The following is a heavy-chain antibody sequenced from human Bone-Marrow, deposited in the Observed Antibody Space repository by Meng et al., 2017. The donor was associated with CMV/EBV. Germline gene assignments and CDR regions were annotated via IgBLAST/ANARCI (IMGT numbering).Heavy chain of an antibody. CDR1: GGTFSSYA. CDR3: ARGAAGGRHWFDP. V-gene: IGHV1-69*10. CDR2: IIPILGIA. Sequence: SVKVSCKASGGTFSSYAISWVRQAPGQGLEWMGGIIPILGIANYAQKFQGRVTITADKSTSTDYMELSSLRSEDTAVYYCARGAAGGRHWFDPWGQGTLVTVSS. D-gene: IGHD2-15*01. J-gene: IGHJ5*02.